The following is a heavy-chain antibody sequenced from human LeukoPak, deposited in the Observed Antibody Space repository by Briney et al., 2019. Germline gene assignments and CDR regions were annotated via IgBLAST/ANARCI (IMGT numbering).Heavy chain of an antibody. J-gene: IGHJ4*02. CDR3: AKYCSSTSCQDY. D-gene: IGHD2-2*01. V-gene: IGHV3-23*01. CDR2: ISGSGGST. CDR1: GFTFSSYA. Sequence: GGSLRLSCAASGFTFSSYAMSWVRQAPGKGLEWVSAISGSGGSTYYADSVKGRFTIYRDNSKNTLYLQMNSLRAENTAVYYCAKYCSSTSCQDYWGQGTLVTVSS.